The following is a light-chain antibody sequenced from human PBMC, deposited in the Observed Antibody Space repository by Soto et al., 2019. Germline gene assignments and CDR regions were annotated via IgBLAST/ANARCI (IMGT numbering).Light chain of an antibody. CDR3: SSYTSSSNDV. J-gene: IGLJ1*01. V-gene: IGLV2-14*01. Sequence: QSALTQPASVSGSPGQSITISCTGTSSDVGGYNYVSWYQQHPGKAPKLMIYDVSNRPSGVSNRFSGSKSGNTASLTISGLKAEDEADYYCSSYTSSSNDVFGTGTKVAVL. CDR2: DVS. CDR1: SSDVGGYNY.